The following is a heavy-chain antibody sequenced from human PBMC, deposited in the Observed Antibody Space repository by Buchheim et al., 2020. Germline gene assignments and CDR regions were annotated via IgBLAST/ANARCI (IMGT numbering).Heavy chain of an antibody. CDR3: ARGYCTGNSCHYIDFYYYGLDF. D-gene: IGHD2-8*02. V-gene: IGHV3-30*09. Sequence: QVQLVESGGGVVQPGKSLRLSCAASGFTFNTYTMHWVRQAPGKGLEWVALISADGSNKYYADSVKGRFAISRDTSRDTVHLQMNSLRAEDTALYYCARGYCTGNSCHYIDFYYYGLDFWGLGTT. CDR2: ISADGSNK. CDR1: GFTFNTYT. J-gene: IGHJ6*02.